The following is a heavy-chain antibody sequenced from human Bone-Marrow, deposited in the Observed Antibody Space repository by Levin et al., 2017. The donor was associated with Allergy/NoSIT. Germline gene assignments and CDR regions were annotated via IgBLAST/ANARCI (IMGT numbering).Heavy chain of an antibody. CDR1: GGSFSGYY. V-gene: IGHV4-34*01. D-gene: IGHD2-15*01. Sequence: SETLSLTCTVYGGSFSGYYWSWIRQPPGKGLEWIGEINQSGSTNYSPSLRSRVTISLDTSTNQFSLKLSSVTAADTAVYYCTRYCSIGSCLLGGMDVWGQGTTVTVSS. CDR3: TRYCSIGSCLLGGMDV. CDR2: INQSGST. J-gene: IGHJ6*02.